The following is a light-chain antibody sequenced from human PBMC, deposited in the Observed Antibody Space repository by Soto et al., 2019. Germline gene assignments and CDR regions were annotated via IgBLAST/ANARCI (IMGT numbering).Light chain of an antibody. CDR2: DTS. V-gene: IGKV3-11*01. CDR3: QQRHNWPIT. J-gene: IGKJ5*01. CDR1: QTIRGL. Sequence: EIVLTQSPATLSLSPGERATLSCRTSQTIRGLLNWYQQRPGQAPRLLIYDTSNRATDIPARFSGSGSGTDFILTISSLDPEDFGVYFCQQRHNWPITFGQGTRPDIK.